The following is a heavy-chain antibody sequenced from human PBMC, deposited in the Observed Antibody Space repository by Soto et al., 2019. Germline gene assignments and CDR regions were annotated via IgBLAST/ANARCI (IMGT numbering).Heavy chain of an antibody. CDR3: ARGVRGAVAGTRIFWFDP. CDR2: INHSGST. D-gene: IGHD6-19*01. CDR1: GGSFSGYY. V-gene: IGHV4-34*01. J-gene: IGHJ5*02. Sequence: SETLSLTCAVYGGSFSGYYWSWIRQPPGKGLEWIGEINHSGSTNYNPSLKSRVTISVDTSKNQFSLKLSSVTAADTAVYYCARGVRGAVAGTRIFWFDPWGQGTLVT.